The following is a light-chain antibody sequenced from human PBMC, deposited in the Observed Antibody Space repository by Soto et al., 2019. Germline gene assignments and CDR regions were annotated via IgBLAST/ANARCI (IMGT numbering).Light chain of an antibody. CDR1: QGISSY. CDR3: QQYYSFPRT. CDR2: AAS. J-gene: IGKJ1*01. V-gene: IGKV1D-8*01. Sequence: VIWMTQSPSLLSASTGDRVAISCRTSQGISSYLAWYQQKPGKAPELLIYAASTLQSGVPSRFSGSGSGTDFTLTISCLQSEDFATYYCQQYYSFPRTFGQGTKVDI.